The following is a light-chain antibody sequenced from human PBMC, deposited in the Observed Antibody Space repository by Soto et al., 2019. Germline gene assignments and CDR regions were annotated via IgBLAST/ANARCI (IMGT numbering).Light chain of an antibody. CDR2: AAL. J-gene: IGKJ1*01. V-gene: IGKV1-17*01. Sequence: DIQMTQTPSSLSASVGDRVTITCRTSQDIGRDLGWYQQRAGKAPKRLMSAALGLQSGVPSRFSGSGFGIEFSLTISSLQPEDSATYYCLQHRSYSWTFGQGTKVDIK. CDR3: LQHRSYSWT. CDR1: QDIGRD.